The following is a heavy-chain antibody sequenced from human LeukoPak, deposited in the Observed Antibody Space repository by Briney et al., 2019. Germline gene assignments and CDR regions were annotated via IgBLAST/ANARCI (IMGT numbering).Heavy chain of an antibody. Sequence: SETLSLTCTVSGGSISSYYWSWIRQPAGKGLEWIGRIYTSGSTNYNPSLKSRVTISVDTSKNQFSLKLSSVTAADTAVYYCASSGYYDSSGYYQNWFDPWGQGTLVTVSS. D-gene: IGHD3-22*01. J-gene: IGHJ5*02. V-gene: IGHV4-4*07. CDR3: ASSGYYDSSGYYQNWFDP. CDR2: IYTSGST. CDR1: GGSISSYY.